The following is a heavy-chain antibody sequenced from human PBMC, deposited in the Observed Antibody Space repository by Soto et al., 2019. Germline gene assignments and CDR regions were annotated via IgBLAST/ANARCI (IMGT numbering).Heavy chain of an antibody. CDR1: GYSISSGYY. CDR3: ARVSYFDSGGFFYYFDY. Sequence: SETLSLTCAVSGYSISSGYYWGWLRQPPGKGLQGIGNMYHSGNTYYKPSLKSRVTISVDTSKNQFSLKLRSVTAADEAVYYCARVSYFDSGGFFYYFDYWGQGTLVTVSS. J-gene: IGHJ4*02. V-gene: IGHV4-38-2*01. D-gene: IGHD3-22*01. CDR2: MYHSGNT.